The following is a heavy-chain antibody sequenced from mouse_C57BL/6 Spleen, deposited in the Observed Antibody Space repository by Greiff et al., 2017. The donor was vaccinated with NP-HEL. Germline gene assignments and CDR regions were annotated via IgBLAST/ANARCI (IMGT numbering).Heavy chain of an antibody. J-gene: IGHJ3*01. CDR2: ISYDGSN. Sequence: EVKLMESGPGLVKPSQSLSLTCSVTGYSITSGYYWNWIRQFPGNKLEWMGYISYDGSNNYNPSLKNRISITRDTSKNQFFLKLNSVTTEDTATYYCASTTVVADWFAYWGQGTLVTVSA. V-gene: IGHV3-6*01. D-gene: IGHD1-1*01. CDR3: ASTTVVADWFAY. CDR1: GYSITSGYY.